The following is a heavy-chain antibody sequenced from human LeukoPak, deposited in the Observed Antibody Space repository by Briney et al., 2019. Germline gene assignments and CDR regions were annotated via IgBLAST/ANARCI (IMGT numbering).Heavy chain of an antibody. Sequence: GASVKVSCKASGYTFTGYYMHWVRQAPGQGLEWMGWINPNSGGTNYAQKFQGRVTMTRATSISTAYMELSSLRSDDTAVYYCARAYSGSYYLDFQHWGQGTLVTVSS. V-gene: IGHV1-2*02. CDR3: ARAYSGSYYLDFQH. D-gene: IGHD1-26*01. J-gene: IGHJ1*01. CDR2: INPNSGGT. CDR1: GYTFTGYY.